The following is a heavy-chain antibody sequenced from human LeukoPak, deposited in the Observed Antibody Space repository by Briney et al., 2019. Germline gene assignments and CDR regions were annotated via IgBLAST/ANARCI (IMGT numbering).Heavy chain of an antibody. V-gene: IGHV4-61*01. Sequence: SETLSLTCTVSGGSVSSGSYYWSWIRQPPGKGLEWIGYIYYSGSTNYNPSLKSRVTISVDTSKNQFSLKLSSVTAADTAVYYCARAWGGMVVDHLDYWGQGTLVTVSS. CDR2: IYYSGST. J-gene: IGHJ4*02. D-gene: IGHD3-22*01. CDR3: ARAWGGMVVDHLDY. CDR1: GGSVSSGSYY.